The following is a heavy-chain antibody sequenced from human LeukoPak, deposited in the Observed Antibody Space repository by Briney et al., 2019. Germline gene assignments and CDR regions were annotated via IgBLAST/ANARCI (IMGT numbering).Heavy chain of an antibody. V-gene: IGHV4-38-2*02. CDR1: GYSISSGYY. CDR2: IYHSGST. CDR3: ARHTGYSSGWYSPLFWFDP. J-gene: IGHJ5*02. Sequence: SETLSLTCTVSGYSISSGYYWGWIRPPPGKGLEWIGSIYHSGSTYYNPSLKSRVTISVDTSKNQFSLKLSSVTAADTAVYYCARHTGYSSGWYSPLFWFDPWGQGTLVTVSS. D-gene: IGHD6-19*01.